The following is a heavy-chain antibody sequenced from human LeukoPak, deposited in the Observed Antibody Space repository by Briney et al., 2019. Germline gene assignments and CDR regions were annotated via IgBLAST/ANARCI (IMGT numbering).Heavy chain of an antibody. D-gene: IGHD3-22*01. CDR3: ARYYDSSGYYPYYFDY. V-gene: IGHV4-59*01. J-gene: IGHJ4*02. CDR1: GGSISSYY. Sequence: SETLSLTCTVSGGSISSYYWSWIRQPPGKGLEWIGYIYYSGSTNYNPSLKSRVTISVDTSKNQFSLKLSSVTAADTAVYYCARYYDSSGYYPYYFDYWGREPWSPSPQ. CDR2: IYYSGST.